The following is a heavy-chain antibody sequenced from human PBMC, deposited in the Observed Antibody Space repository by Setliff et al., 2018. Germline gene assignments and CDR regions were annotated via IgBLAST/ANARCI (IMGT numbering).Heavy chain of an antibody. Sequence: PGGSLRLSCTASGFTFRSYWMKWVRQAPGKGLEWVADRRHDGTTIYYVESVKGRFTISRDNAKNSLFLHMNSLRAEDTAVYYCALPFGVVNYYYYMDVWGKGTTVTVSS. CDR2: RRHDGTTI. CDR1: GFTFRSYW. V-gene: IGHV3-7*01. J-gene: IGHJ6*03. CDR3: ALPFGVVNYYYYMDV. D-gene: IGHD3-3*01.